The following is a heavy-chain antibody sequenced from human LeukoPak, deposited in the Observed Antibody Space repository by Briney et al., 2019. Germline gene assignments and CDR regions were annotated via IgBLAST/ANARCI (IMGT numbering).Heavy chain of an antibody. J-gene: IGHJ4*02. CDR2: INHSGST. V-gene: IGHV4-34*01. D-gene: IGHD6-19*01. CDR1: SGSFSGYY. Sequence: SETLSLTCAVYSGSFSGYYWSWIRQPPGKGLEWIGEINHSGSTNYNPSLKSRVTISVDTSKNQFSLKLSSVTAADTAVYYCARLGSSGWYYWGQGTLVTVCS. CDR3: ARLGSSGWYY.